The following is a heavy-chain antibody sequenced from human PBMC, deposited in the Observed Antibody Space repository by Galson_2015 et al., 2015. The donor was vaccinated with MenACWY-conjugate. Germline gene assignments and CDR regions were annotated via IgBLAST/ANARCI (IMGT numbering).Heavy chain of an antibody. CDR2: VNSDGSGT. CDR1: GFTFSSYW. CDR3: ARSYVPGSDRKNYYMDV. V-gene: IGHV3-74*01. Sequence: SLRLSCAASGFTFSSYWMHWVRQAPGKGLVWVSRVNSDGSGTGYADSVKGRFTIPRDNAKNMLFLQMNSLKVEDTAVYYCARSYVPGSDRKNYYMDVWGRGTTVTVSS. D-gene: IGHD3-16*01. J-gene: IGHJ6*03.